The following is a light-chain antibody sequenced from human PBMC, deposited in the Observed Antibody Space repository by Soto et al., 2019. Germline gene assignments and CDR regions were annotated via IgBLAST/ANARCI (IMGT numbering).Light chain of an antibody. V-gene: IGKV1-5*03. CDR3: HRYNSSPYT. CDR1: QSITHW. J-gene: IGKJ2*01. Sequence: DIQMTQSPSTLSVSVGDRVTISCRASQSITHWLAWYQQKPGEAPKLLIYKASNLQTGVPSRFSGSGSGTEFTLTISNVQPDDFATYYCHRYNSSPYTFGRGTKLEI. CDR2: KAS.